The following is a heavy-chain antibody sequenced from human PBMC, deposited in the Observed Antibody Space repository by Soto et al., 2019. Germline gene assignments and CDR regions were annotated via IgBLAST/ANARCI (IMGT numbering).Heavy chain of an antibody. D-gene: IGHD3-22*01. CDR3: ARQPYDSSGYYYGA. V-gene: IGHV4-59*08. CDR1: GGSISSYY. Sequence: SETLSLTCTVSGGSISSYYWTWIRQPPGKGLEWVGYVYYSGTTYYNPSLQSRVTISVDTSKNHFSLKLNSVTAADTAMYYCARQPYDSSGYYYGAWGQGTLVTVSS. CDR2: VYYSGTT. J-gene: IGHJ5*02.